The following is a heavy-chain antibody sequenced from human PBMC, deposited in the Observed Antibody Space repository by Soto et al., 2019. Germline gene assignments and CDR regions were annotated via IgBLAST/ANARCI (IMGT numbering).Heavy chain of an antibody. D-gene: IGHD3-16*02. Sequence: SQLLSHACGVYGECFTGYSPSCLRKPPGKGLEWIGEINHSGSTNYNPSLKSRVTISVETSKNQFSLKLSSVTAADTAVYYCARRAMITFGGVIAFDYWGQGTLVTVSS. J-gene: IGHJ4*02. CDR1: GECFTGYS. CDR3: ARRAMITFGGVIAFDY. V-gene: IGHV4-34*01. CDR2: INHSGST.